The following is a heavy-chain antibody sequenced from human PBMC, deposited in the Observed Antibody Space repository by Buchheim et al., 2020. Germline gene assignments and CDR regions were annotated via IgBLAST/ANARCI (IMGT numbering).Heavy chain of an antibody. CDR1: GGSFSGYY. J-gene: IGHJ6*02. V-gene: IGHV4-34*01. D-gene: IGHD3-22*01. CDR3: ARGKTDYYDSSGYYYYYGMDV. CDR2: INHSGST. Sequence: QVQLQQWGAGLLKPSETLSLTCAVYGGSFSGYYWSWIRQPPGKGLEWIGEINHSGSTNYNPSLKSRVTISVDTSKNQFSRKLSSVTAADTAVYYCARGKTDYYDSSGYYYYYGMDVWGQGTT.